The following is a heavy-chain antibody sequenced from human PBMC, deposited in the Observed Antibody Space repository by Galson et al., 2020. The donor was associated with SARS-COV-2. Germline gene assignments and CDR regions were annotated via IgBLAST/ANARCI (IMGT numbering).Heavy chain of an antibody. D-gene: IGHD4-17*01. V-gene: IGHV3-23*01. J-gene: IGHJ4*02. Sequence: GSLRLSCAASGFTFSIFAMTWVRQAPGKGLEWVSTISGSGLTTYYADSVEGRFTISRDISKNTLYLQMNSLRAEDTAVYYCAKGAEYGASGADYWGQGTLVTVSS. CDR3: AKGAEYGASGADY. CDR1: GFTFSIFA. CDR2: ISGSGLTT.